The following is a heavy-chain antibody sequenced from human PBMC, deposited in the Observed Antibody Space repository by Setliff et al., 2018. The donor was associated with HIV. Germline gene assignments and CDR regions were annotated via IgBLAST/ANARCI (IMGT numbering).Heavy chain of an antibody. V-gene: IGHV1-18*01. J-gene: IGHJ6*02. Sequence: ASVKVSCKASGYTISAHGVSWVRHVPGHGLEWMGWISGDTGEIKYSQGFEGRLTMTTETSTNTAYMELRSLRSDDTAVYYCAIDGLSYNILPGSIAYFHSGMDVWGQGTTVTSP. CDR2: ISGDTGEI. CDR1: GYTISAHG. CDR3: AIDGLSYNILPGSIAYFHSGMDV. D-gene: IGHD3-9*01.